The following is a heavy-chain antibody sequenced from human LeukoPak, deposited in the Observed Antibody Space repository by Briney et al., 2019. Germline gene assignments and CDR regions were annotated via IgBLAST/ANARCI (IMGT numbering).Heavy chain of an antibody. CDR1: GGTFSSYA. Sequence: SVKVSCKASGGTFSSYAISWVRQAPGQGLEWMGGIIPIFGTANYAQKFQGRVTITADESTSTAYMELGSLRSEDTAVYYCASYYDSGGPEYFQHWGQGTLVTVSS. J-gene: IGHJ1*01. D-gene: IGHD3-22*01. CDR3: ASYYDSGGPEYFQH. CDR2: IIPIFGTA. V-gene: IGHV1-69*01.